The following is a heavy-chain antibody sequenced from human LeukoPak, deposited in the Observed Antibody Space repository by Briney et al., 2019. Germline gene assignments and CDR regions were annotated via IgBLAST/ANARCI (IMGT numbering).Heavy chain of an antibody. CDR2: IIPIFGTA. V-gene: IGHV1-69*05. Sequence: VASVKVSCKASGGTFSSYAISWVRQAPGQGLEWMGGIIPIFGTANYAQKFQGRVTITTDESTSTAYMELSSLRSEDAAVYYCARGHYYYYYMAVWGKGTTVTVSS. CDR1: GGTFSSYA. J-gene: IGHJ6*03. CDR3: ARGHYYYYYMAV.